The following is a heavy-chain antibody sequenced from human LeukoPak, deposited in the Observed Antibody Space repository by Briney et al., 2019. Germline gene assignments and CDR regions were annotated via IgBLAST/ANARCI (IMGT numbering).Heavy chain of an antibody. CDR3: AKAHIDGDGYYYFDY. J-gene: IGHJ4*02. CDR2: IKGSGGNT. Sequence: PGGSLRLSCAASGFTFSSYAMSWVRQAPGKGLEWVSDIKGSGGNTYYADSVKGRFPISRDNSKNKLYLQMNSLRAEDTALYYCAKAHIDGDGYYYFDYWGQGTLVSVSS. CDR1: GFTFSSYA. D-gene: IGHD3-22*01. V-gene: IGHV3-23*01.